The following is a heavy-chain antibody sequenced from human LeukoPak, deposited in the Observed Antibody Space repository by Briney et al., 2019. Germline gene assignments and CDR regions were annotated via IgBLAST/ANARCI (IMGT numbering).Heavy chain of an antibody. D-gene: IGHD3-22*01. CDR1: GFTFSTYW. CDR3: ARAPSEIGGYYPEYFRH. V-gene: IGHV3-74*01. Sequence: PGGSLRLSCAASGFTFSTYWMHWVRQAPGKGLGWVSRIISDGSTNYADSVKGRFTISRDNAKNTVSLQMNSLRPEDTGVYYCARAPSEIGGYYPEYFRHWGQGTLVTVSS. J-gene: IGHJ1*01. CDR2: IISDGST.